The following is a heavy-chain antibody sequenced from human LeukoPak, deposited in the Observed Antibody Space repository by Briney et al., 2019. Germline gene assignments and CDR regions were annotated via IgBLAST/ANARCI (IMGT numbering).Heavy chain of an antibody. CDR2: IYYSGST. D-gene: IGHD3-3*01. Sequence: SETLSLTCTVSGGSISSYYWSWIRQPPGKGLEWIGYIYYSGSTNYNPSLKSRVTISVDTSKNQFSLKLSSVTAADTAVYYYARVRFWSGYPNWFDPWGQGTLVTVSS. CDR3: ARVRFWSGYPNWFDP. J-gene: IGHJ5*02. V-gene: IGHV4-59*01. CDR1: GGSISSYY.